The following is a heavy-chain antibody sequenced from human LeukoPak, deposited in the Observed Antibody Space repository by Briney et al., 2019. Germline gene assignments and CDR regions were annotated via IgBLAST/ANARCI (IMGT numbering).Heavy chain of an antibody. D-gene: IGHD1-26*01. J-gene: IGHJ5*02. CDR3: AREVGRPSTFDP. CDR1: GGSFSSGDYY. CDR2: INYSGIT. V-gene: IGHV4-30-4*01. Sequence: SQTLSLTCTVSGGSFSSGDYYWSWLRHTPGKGLEWFGYINYSGITYYNPSLKSRVSISIETSKNRFSLNLTSGTTADTAVYHCAREVGRPSTFDPWGLGTLVTVSS.